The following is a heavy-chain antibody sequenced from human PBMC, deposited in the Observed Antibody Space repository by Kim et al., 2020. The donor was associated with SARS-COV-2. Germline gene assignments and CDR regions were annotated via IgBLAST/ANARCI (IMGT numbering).Heavy chain of an antibody. CDR1: GFTFSSHW. CDR2: IHSDGTST. D-gene: IGHD1-26*01. J-gene: IGHJ4*02. Sequence: GGSLRLSCAASGFTFSSHWMLWVRQAPGKGLEWVSRIHSDGTSTIYADSVKGRFTISRDNAKNTLFLQMNSLRAEDTAVYYCARGGEVSRPSGSYGDCWGQGTLVTVSS. V-gene: IGHV3-74*01. CDR3: ARGGEVSRPSGSYGDC.